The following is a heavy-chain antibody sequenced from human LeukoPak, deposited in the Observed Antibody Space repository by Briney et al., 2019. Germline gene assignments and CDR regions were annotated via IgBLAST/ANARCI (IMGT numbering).Heavy chain of an antibody. J-gene: IGHJ4*02. CDR1: GGTFSSYA. Sequence: ASVKVSCKASGGTFSSYAINWVRQAPGQGLEWMGRIIPILGIANYAQKFQGRVTITADKSTSTTYMELSSLRSEDTAVYYCARDNFDYGDYYPCYFDYWGQGTLVTVSS. D-gene: IGHD4-17*01. V-gene: IGHV1-69*04. CDR3: ARDNFDYGDYYPCYFDY. CDR2: IIPILGIA.